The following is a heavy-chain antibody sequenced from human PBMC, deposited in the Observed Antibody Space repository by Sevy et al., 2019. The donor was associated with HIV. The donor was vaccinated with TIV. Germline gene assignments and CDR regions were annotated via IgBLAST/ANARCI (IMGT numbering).Heavy chain of an antibody. D-gene: IGHD6-13*01. CDR1: GYTFTSYD. CDR3: AKEGIAAAGTTGTGAFDI. Sequence: ASVKVSCKASGYTFTSYDINWVRQATGQGLEWMGWMNPNSGNTGYAQKFQGRVTMTRNTSISTAYMELSSLRSEDTAVYYCAKEGIAAAGTTGTGAFDIWGQGTMVTVSS. J-gene: IGHJ3*02. V-gene: IGHV1-8*01. CDR2: MNPNSGNT.